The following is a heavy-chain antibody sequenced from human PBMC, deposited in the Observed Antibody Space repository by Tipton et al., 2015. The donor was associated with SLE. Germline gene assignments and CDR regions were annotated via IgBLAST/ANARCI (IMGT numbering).Heavy chain of an antibody. CDR2: IYRSGST. J-gene: IGHJ4*02. CDR3: ARALQNYFDY. CDR1: GYSISSGYY. V-gene: IGHV4-38-2*01. Sequence: TLSLTCAVSGYSISSGYYWGWIRQPPGKGLEWIGNIYRSGSTNYNPSLKSRVTISVDTSKNQFSLKLSSVTAADTAVYYCARALQNYFDYWGQGTLVTVSS.